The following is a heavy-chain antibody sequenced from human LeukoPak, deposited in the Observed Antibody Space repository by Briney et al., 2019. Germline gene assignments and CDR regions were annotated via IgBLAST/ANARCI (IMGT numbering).Heavy chain of an antibody. CDR1: GFIVSRNY. CDR2: IYTGGDT. D-gene: IGHD6-13*01. CDR3: ARDRRYSSSWYFWN. Sequence: PGGSLGLSCGVSGFIVSRNYMSWVRQAPGKGLEWVSIIYTGGDTYYADSVKGRFTISRDNSNNTLYLQMNSLRAEDTGMYYCARDRRYSSSWYFWNWGQGTLVTVSS. J-gene: IGHJ4*02. V-gene: IGHV3-53*01.